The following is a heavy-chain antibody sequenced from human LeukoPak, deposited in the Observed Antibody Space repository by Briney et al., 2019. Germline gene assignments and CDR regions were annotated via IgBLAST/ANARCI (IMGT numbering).Heavy chain of an antibody. V-gene: IGHV3-11*04. Sequence: GGSLRLSCAASGFTVSDYYMTWVRQAPGKGLEWVSYISSSSNTVYYADSVKGPLTVSRDNANNSLYVQMTNLRAEDTAVYYCARRAMGATSFDYWGQGTLVTVSS. CDR1: GFTVSDYY. CDR3: ARRAMGATSFDY. CDR2: ISSSSNTV. J-gene: IGHJ4*02. D-gene: IGHD1-26*01.